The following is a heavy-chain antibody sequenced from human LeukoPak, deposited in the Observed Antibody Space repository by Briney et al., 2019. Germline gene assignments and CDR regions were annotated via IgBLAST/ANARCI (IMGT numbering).Heavy chain of an antibody. D-gene: IGHD4-23*01. CDR3: ARLPVGGLVNYYYYGMDV. V-gene: IGHV3-21*01. CDR1: GFTFSSYS. Sequence: GGSLRLSCAAPGFTFSSYSMNWVRQAPGKGLEWVSSISRSSSDIYYADSVKGRFTISRDNAKNSLYLQMNSLRAEDTAVYYCARLPVGGLVNYYYYGMDVWGQGTTITVSS. J-gene: IGHJ6*02. CDR2: ISRSSSDI.